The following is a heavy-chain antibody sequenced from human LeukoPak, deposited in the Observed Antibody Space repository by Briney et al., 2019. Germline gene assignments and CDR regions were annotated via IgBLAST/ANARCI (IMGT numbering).Heavy chain of an antibody. D-gene: IGHD2-15*01. Sequence: KPSETLSLTCTVSGGSVSSGNYYWNWIRQPPGKGLEWIAYFYYTGSTAYNPSLKSRVTISVDTSKNQFSLKPSSVTAADTAVYYCARGYCTGGSCYYFDYWGQGTLVTVSS. V-gene: IGHV4-61*01. J-gene: IGHJ4*02. CDR2: FYYTGST. CDR3: ARGYCTGGSCYYFDY. CDR1: GGSVSSGNYY.